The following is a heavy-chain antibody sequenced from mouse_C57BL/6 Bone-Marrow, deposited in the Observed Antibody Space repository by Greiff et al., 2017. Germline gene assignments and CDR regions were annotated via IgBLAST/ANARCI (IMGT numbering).Heavy chain of an antibody. V-gene: IGHV14-4*01. CDR1: GFNIKDDY. Sequence: EVQLQQSGAELVRPGASVKLSCTASGFNIKDDYMHWVKQRPEPGLEWIGWIDPENGDTEYASKFQGKATITADPSSNTAYLQLSSLTSEDTAVYYCTTTVVARGNDWGQGTTLTVSS. CDR3: TTTVVARGND. J-gene: IGHJ2*01. D-gene: IGHD1-1*01. CDR2: IDPENGDT.